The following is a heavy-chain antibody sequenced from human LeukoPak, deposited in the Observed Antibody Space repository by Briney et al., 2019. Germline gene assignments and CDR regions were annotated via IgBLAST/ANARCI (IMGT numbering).Heavy chain of an antibody. CDR3: ARDGRGSGSLLDAFDI. V-gene: IGHV3-7*04. D-gene: IGHD3-22*01. J-gene: IGHJ3*02. CDR2: INHDVSEK. CDR1: GFALSGFW. Sequence: GGSLRLSCAASGFALSGFWMTWVRQPPGKGLEWVANINHDVSEKYYVDSVKGRFTISRDNARNSVYPQMNSLRAEDTAVYYCARDGRGSGSLLDAFDIWGQGTMVTVSS.